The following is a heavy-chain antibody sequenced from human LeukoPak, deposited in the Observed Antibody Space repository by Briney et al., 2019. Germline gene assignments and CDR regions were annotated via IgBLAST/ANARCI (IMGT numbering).Heavy chain of an antibody. CDR3: ARQDGTNSPFDY. V-gene: IGHV5-51*01. Sequence: GESLQISCKGSGYTFTTYWIGWVRQMPGKGLEWLGIFYPGDSDTRYSPSFQGQVTISADKSISTAYLQWSSLKASDTAMYYCARQDGTNSPFDYWGQGTLVTVSS. CDR2: FYPGDSDT. J-gene: IGHJ4*02. D-gene: IGHD5-24*01. CDR1: GYTFTTYW.